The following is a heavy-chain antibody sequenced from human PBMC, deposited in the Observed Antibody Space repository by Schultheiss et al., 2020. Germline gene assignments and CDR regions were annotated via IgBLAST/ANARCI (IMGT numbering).Heavy chain of an antibody. V-gene: IGHV1-8*01. CDR2: MNPNSGNT. D-gene: IGHD2-21*02. Sequence: ASVKVSCKASGYTFTSYDINWVRQATGQGLEWMGWMNPNSGNTGYAQKFQGRVTITRDMSISTAYMELSRLRSDDTAVYYCATDQLLAYCGGDCSSEYFQHWGQGTLVTGSS. CDR3: ATDQLLAYCGGDCSSEYFQH. J-gene: IGHJ1*01. CDR1: GYTFTSYD.